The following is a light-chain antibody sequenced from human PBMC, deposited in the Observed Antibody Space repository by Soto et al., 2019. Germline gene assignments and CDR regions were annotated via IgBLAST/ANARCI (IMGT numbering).Light chain of an antibody. CDR3: CSYAGSSTSV. V-gene: IGLV2-23*02. J-gene: IGLJ7*01. CDR1: SSDVGSYNF. Sequence: QSALTQPASVSGSPGQSITISCTGTSSDVGSYNFVSWYQQYPGKAPKVMIYEVYKRPSGVSNRFSGSKSGSTASLTISGREVEEEAVYYCCSYAGSSTSVFGAGPKLPVL. CDR2: EVY.